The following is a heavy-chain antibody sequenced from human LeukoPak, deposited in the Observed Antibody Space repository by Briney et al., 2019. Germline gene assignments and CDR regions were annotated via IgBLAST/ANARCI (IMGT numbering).Heavy chain of an antibody. J-gene: IGHJ6*02. CDR3: ARGVTLAV. CDR2: IYYSGNT. V-gene: IGHV4-39*01. D-gene: IGHD2-8*01. CDR1: GGSISSSGYY. Sequence: KPSETLSLTCTVSGGSISSSGYYWGWIRLPPGKGLEWIATIYYSGNTYYNPSLKSRVTISVDTSKNQFSLKLSSVTAADTAVYYCARGVTLAVWGQGTTVTVFS.